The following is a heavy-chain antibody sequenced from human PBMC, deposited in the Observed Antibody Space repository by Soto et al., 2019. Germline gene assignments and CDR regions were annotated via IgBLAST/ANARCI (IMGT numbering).Heavy chain of an antibody. CDR2: IYYSVT. J-gene: IGHJ3*02. D-gene: IGHD3-22*01. Sequence: PSETLSLTCSVSGGSISNYDWRWIRQPPGKGLEWIAYIYYSVTSYNPSLKSRVSISLDTSKNQFSLKLSSVTAADTAVYYFARTYDGSGPNSGGYSFDIWGQGTMVTVSS. V-gene: IGHV4-59*01. CDR3: ARTYDGSGPNSGGYSFDI. CDR1: GGSISNYD.